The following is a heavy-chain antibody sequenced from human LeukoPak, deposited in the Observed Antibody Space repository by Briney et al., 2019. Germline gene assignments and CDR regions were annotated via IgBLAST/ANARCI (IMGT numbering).Heavy chain of an antibody. V-gene: IGHV1-2*02. Sequence: ASVKVSCKASGYTFTGYYMHWVRKAPGQGLEWMGWINPNSGGTNYAQKFQGRVTMTRDTSISTAYMELSRLRSDDTAVYYCARKYYYGAGCLSWFDPWGQGALVTVSS. CDR2: INPNSGGT. D-gene: IGHD3-10*01. CDR3: ARKYYYGAGCLSWFDP. CDR1: GYTFTGYY. J-gene: IGHJ5*02.